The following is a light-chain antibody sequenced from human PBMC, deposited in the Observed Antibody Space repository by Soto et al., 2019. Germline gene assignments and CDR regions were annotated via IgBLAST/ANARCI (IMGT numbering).Light chain of an antibody. Sequence: QSVLTQPASVSVSPGQWVTISCTGTSSDVGGYNYVSWYQQHPGKAPKLMIYEVTKRPLGVSNRFSGSKSGNTCSLTISRLQAEDEGDYYSRSYTSSSLVFGGGTKVTVL. J-gene: IGLJ2*01. CDR1: SSDVGGYNY. CDR2: EVT. V-gene: IGLV2-14*01. CDR3: RSYTSSSLV.